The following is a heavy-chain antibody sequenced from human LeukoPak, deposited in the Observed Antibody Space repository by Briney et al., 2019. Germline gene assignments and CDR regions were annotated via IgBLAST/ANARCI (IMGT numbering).Heavy chain of an antibody. CDR3: AREWVAAAVETTPYFDY. Sequence: PGGSLRLSCAASGFTFSSYWMSWVRQAPGKGLEWVANIKQDGSEKYYVDSVKGRFTISRDNAKNSLYLQMNSLRAEDTAVYYCAREWVAAAVETTPYFDYWGQGTLVTVSS. D-gene: IGHD6-13*01. V-gene: IGHV3-7*03. CDR1: GFTFSSYW. CDR2: IKQDGSEK. J-gene: IGHJ4*02.